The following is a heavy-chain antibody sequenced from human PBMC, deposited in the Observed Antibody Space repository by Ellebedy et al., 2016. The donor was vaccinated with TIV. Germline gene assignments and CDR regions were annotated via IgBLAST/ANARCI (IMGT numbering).Heavy chain of an antibody. D-gene: IGHD3-3*01. CDR3: ARDIWSGSNWFDP. J-gene: IGHJ5*02. CDR2: IYYSGST. CDR1: GGSISSGDYY. V-gene: IGHV4-30-4*01. Sequence: MPSETLSLTCTVSGGSISSGDYYWSWIRQPPGKGLEWIGYIYYSGSTYYNPSLKSRVNISVDTSKNQFSLKLTSVTAADTAVYYCARDIWSGSNWFDPWGQGTLVIVSS.